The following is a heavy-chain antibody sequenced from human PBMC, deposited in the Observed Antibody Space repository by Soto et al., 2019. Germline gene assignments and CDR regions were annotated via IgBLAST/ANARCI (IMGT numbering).Heavy chain of an antibody. Sequence: GGSLRLSCEASGFNFGPFWMHWVRQAPGKGLEWVSHINSDGSTIVYADSVKGRFTISRDNAKYTLFLQMSSLRVEDTAVYYCARDRGYPDSFDIWGHGTMVTVSS. CDR2: INSDGSTI. V-gene: IGHV3-74*01. CDR1: GFNFGPFW. D-gene: IGHD3-10*01. CDR3: ARDRGYPDSFDI. J-gene: IGHJ3*02.